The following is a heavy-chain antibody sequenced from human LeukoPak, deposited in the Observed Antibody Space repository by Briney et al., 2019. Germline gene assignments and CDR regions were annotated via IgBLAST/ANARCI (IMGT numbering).Heavy chain of an antibody. D-gene: IGHD3-9*01. CDR3: ARDRLSGYQAGLKAFDI. CDR2: IYYSGST. Sequence: SETLSLTCTVSGGSIYSYYWSWIRQPPGKGLEWIGYIYYSGSTNYNPSLKSRVTISVDTSKNQFSLKLSSVTAADTAVYYCARDRLSGYQAGLKAFDIWGQGTMVTVSS. CDR1: GGSIYSYY. J-gene: IGHJ3*02. V-gene: IGHV4-59*01.